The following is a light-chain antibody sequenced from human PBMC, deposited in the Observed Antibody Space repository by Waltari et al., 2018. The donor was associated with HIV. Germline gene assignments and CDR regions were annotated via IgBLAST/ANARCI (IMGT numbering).Light chain of an antibody. CDR2: DNN. J-gene: IGLJ3*02. Sequence: QSVLTQPPSVSGAPGQRVTISCTGSSSNIGAGSDVHRYQQLPGTAPKLLIYDNNTRPAVVPDRFSGSKAGTSASLAITGLQAEDEADYYCQSYDSGLRVFGGGTKLTVL. V-gene: IGLV1-40*01. CDR3: QSYDSGLRV. CDR1: SSNIGAGSD.